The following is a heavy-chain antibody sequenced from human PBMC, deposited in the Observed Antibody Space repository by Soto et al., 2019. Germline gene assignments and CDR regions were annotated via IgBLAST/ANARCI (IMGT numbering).Heavy chain of an antibody. V-gene: IGHV3-23*01. D-gene: IGHD2-2*01. CDR1: GFTFSSYA. J-gene: IGHJ5*02. Sequence: GGSLRLSCAASGFTFSSYAMIWVRQVPGKGLEWVSAITVSGVSTYYGDSVRGRFTISRDNSKNTAYLQMNSLRAEDTAVYYCAKDSTGYQGGFDPWGQGTLVTVSS. CDR3: AKDSTGYQGGFDP. CDR2: ITVSGVST.